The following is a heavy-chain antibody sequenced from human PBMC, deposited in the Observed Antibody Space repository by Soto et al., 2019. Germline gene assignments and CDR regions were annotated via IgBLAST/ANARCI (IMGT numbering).Heavy chain of an antibody. CDR1: DGSVTGYC. CDR2: IDYNGRA. D-gene: IGHD4-4*01. CDR3: ARGPDHSKVGY. Sequence: PSETLSLTCSVSDGSVTGYCWSWIRQPPGKGLEWIGCIDYNGRAHYNPSLTSRVTMSLDTSNNHFSLKLSSVTTTDTAVYYCARGPDHSKVGYWGQATLVTVSS. V-gene: IGHV4-59*02. J-gene: IGHJ4*02.